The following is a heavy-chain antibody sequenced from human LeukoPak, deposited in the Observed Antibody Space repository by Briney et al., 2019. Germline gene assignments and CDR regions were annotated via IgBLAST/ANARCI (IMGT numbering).Heavy chain of an antibody. V-gene: IGHV4-34*01. CDR1: GGSFSGYY. CDR3: ARVGHGGYSYGYSNWFDP. Sequence: SETLSLTCAVYGGSFSGYYWSWIRQPPGKGLEWIGEINHSGSTNYNPSLKSRVTISVDTSENQFSLKLSSVTAADTAVYYCARVGHGGYSYGYSNWFDPWGQGTLVTVSS. CDR2: INHSGST. D-gene: IGHD5-18*01. J-gene: IGHJ5*02.